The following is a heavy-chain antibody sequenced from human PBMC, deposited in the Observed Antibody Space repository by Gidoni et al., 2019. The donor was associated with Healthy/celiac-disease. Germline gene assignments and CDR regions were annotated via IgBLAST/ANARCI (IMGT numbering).Heavy chain of an antibody. CDR1: GGTFSSYA. Sequence: QVQLVQSGAEVKKPGSSVKVSCKASGGTFSSYAISWVRQAPGQGLEWMGGIIPIFGTANYAQKFQGRVTITADESTSTAYMELSSLRSEDTAVYYCARVLSGDFWSGYADGGDYWGQGTLVTVSS. CDR2: IIPIFGTA. J-gene: IGHJ4*02. D-gene: IGHD3-3*01. CDR3: ARVLSGDFWSGYADGGDY. V-gene: IGHV1-69*01.